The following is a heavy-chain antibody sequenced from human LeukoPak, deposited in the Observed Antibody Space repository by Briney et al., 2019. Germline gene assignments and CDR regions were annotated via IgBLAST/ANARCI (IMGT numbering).Heavy chain of an antibody. V-gene: IGHV4-34*01. J-gene: IGHJ4*02. D-gene: IGHD6-6*01. CDR1: GGSLGGYY. CDR2: INHSGST. Sequence: SETLSLTCAVYGGSLGGYYWSWIRQPPGKGLEWIGEINHSGSTNYNPSLKGRVTISVDTSKNQFSLKLSSVTAADTAVYYCARASIAARRRSSFDYWGQGTLVTVSS. CDR3: ARASIAARRRSSFDY.